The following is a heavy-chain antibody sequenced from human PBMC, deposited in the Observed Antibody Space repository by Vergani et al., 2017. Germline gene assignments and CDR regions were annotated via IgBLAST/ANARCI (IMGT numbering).Heavy chain of an antibody. J-gene: IGHJ2*01. CDR1: GFTFDDYT. CDR2: ISGSGDST. CDR3: AKDPGFCSSSTCYRNYYFDL. V-gene: IGHV3-23*04. D-gene: IGHD2-2*01. Sequence: EVQLVESGGVVVQPGGSLRLSCAASGFTFDDYTMHWVRQAPGKGLEWVSGISGSGDSTYYADSVKGRFTISRDNSKNTLYLQMNSLRVEDTAVYYCAKDPGFCSSSTCYRNYYFDLWGRGTLVTVSS.